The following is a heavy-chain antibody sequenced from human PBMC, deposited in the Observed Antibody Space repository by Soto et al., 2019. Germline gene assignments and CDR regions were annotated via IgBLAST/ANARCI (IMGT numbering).Heavy chain of an antibody. Sequence: QITLKESGPTLVKPTQTLTLTCTFSGFSLSNPGVGMGWVRQPPGKALQWLAVIYWNDDRRYSPSLKTRLTITKDTSKNQVVLTMTDMDPVDTATYHCAPGGPAASLDFWGQGNLVTVSS. CDR1: GFSLSNPGVG. CDR2: IYWNDDR. V-gene: IGHV2-5*01. J-gene: IGHJ4*02. D-gene: IGHD2-2*01. CDR3: APGGPAASLDF.